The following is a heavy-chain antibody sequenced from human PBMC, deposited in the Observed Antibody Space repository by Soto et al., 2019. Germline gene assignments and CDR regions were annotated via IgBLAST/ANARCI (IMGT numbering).Heavy chain of an antibody. D-gene: IGHD3-3*01. Sequence: GGSLRLSCAASGFTFSSYAMSWVRQAPGKGLEWVSAISGSGGSTYYADSVKGRFTISRDNSKNTLYLQMNSLRAEDTAVYYCAKAFTIFGVVIPFDPWGQGTLVTVSS. J-gene: IGHJ5*02. CDR1: GFTFSSYA. V-gene: IGHV3-23*01. CDR3: AKAFTIFGVVIPFDP. CDR2: ISGSGGST.